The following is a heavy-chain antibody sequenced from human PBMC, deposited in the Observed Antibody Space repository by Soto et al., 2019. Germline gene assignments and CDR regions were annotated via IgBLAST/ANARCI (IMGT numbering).Heavy chain of an antibody. Sequence: EVQLEESGGGLVQPGGSLRLSCAASGFTFNTYWMHWVRQAPGKGLVWVSRVNHDGSYTAYADSVRGRFTISRDNAKNTQYLEMNSLRAEDTAVYYCVRGAPFDYWGQGTLVTVSS. J-gene: IGHJ4*02. CDR3: VRGAPFDY. V-gene: IGHV3-74*01. CDR1: GFTFNTYW. CDR2: VNHDGSYT.